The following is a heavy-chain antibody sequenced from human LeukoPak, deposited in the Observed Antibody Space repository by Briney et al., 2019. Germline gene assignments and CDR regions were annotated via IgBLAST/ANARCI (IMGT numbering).Heavy chain of an antibody. D-gene: IGHD7-27*01. Sequence: PGGSLRLSCAASGFTFGDYAMHWVRQAPGKGLEWVSGISWNSGGIGYADSVRGRFTMSRDNAKNSLYLQMNSLRAEDSAVYYCARGDWGSALSWGHGTMVTVSS. CDR2: ISWNSGGI. J-gene: IGHJ3*01. V-gene: IGHV3-9*01. CDR3: ARGDWGSALS. CDR1: GFTFGDYA.